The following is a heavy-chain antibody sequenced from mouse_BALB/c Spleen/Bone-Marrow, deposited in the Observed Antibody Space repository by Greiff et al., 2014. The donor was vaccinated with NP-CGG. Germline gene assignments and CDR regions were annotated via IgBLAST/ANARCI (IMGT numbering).Heavy chain of an antibody. J-gene: IGHJ1*01. Sequence: QVQLQQPGAELARPGASVKLSCKASGYTFTSYWMQWIKQRPGQGLEWIGAIYPGDGDTTYTQKFKGKATLTADKSSSTAYMQLSGLASEDSAVCYWARSRGWYFDVWGAGTTVTVSS. CDR2: IYPGDGDT. CDR1: GYTFTSYW. CDR3: ARSRGWYFDV. V-gene: IGHV1-87*01.